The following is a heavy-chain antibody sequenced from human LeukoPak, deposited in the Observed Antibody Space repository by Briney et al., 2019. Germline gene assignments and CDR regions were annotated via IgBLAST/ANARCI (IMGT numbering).Heavy chain of an antibody. V-gene: IGHV4-59*01. CDR2: IYYSGST. CDR1: GGSISSYY. D-gene: IGHD3-10*01. Sequence: SETLSLTCTVSGGSISSYYWSWIRQPPGEGLEWIGYIYYSGSTNYNPSLKSRVTISVDTSKNQFSLKLSSVTAADTAVYYCARYRSYGLFSFDYWGQGTLVTVSS. CDR3: ARYRSYGLFSFDY. J-gene: IGHJ4*02.